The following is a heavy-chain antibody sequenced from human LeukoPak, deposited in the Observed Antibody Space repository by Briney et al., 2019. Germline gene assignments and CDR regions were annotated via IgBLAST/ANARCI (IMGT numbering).Heavy chain of an antibody. CDR1: GLPFSSYA. D-gene: IGHD6-13*01. CDR2: ISGSGGST. V-gene: IGHV3-23*01. CDR3: AKDRAEYSNSWTHCDY. J-gene: IGHJ4*02. Sequence: GGSLRLSCAASGLPFSSYAMSWVRQAPGKGLEWVSAISGSGGSTYYADSVKDRFTISRDNSKHTLYLQMNSRRAEDTAVYYCAKDRAEYSNSWTHCDYGGQGTGVTVSS.